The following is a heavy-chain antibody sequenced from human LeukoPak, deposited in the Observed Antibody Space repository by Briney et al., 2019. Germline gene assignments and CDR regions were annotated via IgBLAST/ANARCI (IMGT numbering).Heavy chain of an antibody. CDR2: IYYTGST. V-gene: IGHV4-59*12. CDR3: ARLYCSSTSCYPDY. J-gene: IGHJ4*02. Sequence: SETLSLTCSVSGGSISSYYWSWIRQPPGKGLEWIGYIYYTGSTNYSPSLKSRVTMSVDTSKNQFSLKLSSVTAADTAVYYCARLYCSSTSCYPDYWGQGTLVTVSS. D-gene: IGHD2-2*01. CDR1: GGSISSYY.